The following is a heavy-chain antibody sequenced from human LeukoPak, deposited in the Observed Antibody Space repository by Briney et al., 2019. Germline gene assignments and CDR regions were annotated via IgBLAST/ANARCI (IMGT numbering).Heavy chain of an antibody. D-gene: IGHD3-22*01. CDR2: INSDGINT. J-gene: IGHJ5*02. CDR1: GFTFSNYR. Sequence: GGSLRLSCAASGFTFSNYRMHWVRQAPGKGLVWVSRINSDGINTSYADSVKGRFTISRDKAKNTLNLQMNSLRAEDTAVYYCARDLGQYYDTGDNWFDPWGQGTLVTVSS. CDR3: ARDLGQYYDTGDNWFDP. V-gene: IGHV3-74*01.